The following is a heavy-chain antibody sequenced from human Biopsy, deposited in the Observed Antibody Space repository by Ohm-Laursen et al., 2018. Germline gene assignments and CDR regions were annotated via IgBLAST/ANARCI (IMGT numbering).Heavy chain of an antibody. CDR3: ARKYSGFDI. CDR2: ITGDGGSI. CDR1: GFTFSNYG. V-gene: IGHV3-23*01. D-gene: IGHD5-12*01. Sequence: GSLRLSCTAFGFTFSNYGMTWVRQAPGKGLEWVSSITGDGGSIHYADSVKGRFTISRDNSKNTLYMQMNSLRAEDMAVYYCARKYSGFDIWGQGTMVSVSS. J-gene: IGHJ3*02.